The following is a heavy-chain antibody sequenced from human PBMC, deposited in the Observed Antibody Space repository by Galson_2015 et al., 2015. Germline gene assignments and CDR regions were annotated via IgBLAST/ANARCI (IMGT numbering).Heavy chain of an antibody. Sequence: SLRLSCAASGFTFSSYAMSWVRQAPGKGLEWVSAISGSGGSTYYADSVKGRFTISRDNSKNTLHLQMNSLRAEDTAVYYCAKTRASTGTTLSFDYWGQGTLVTVSS. D-gene: IGHD1-7*01. V-gene: IGHV3-23*01. CDR3: AKTRASTGTTLSFDY. CDR1: GFTFSSYA. J-gene: IGHJ4*02. CDR2: ISGSGGST.